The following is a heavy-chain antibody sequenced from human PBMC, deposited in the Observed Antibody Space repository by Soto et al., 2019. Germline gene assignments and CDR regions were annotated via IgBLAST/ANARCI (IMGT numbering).Heavy chain of an antibody. CDR1: GFTFSSYG. D-gene: IGHD2-2*01. CDR3: AKDQVRDIVVVPAAIYYYYYGMDV. CDR2: ISYDGSNK. Sequence: PGGSLRLSCAASGFTFSSYGMHWVRQAPGKGLEWVAVISYDGSNKYYADSVKGRFTISRDNSKNTLYLQMNSLRAEDTAVYYCAKDQVRDIVVVPAAIYYYYYGMDVWGQGTTVTVSS. V-gene: IGHV3-30*18. J-gene: IGHJ6*02.